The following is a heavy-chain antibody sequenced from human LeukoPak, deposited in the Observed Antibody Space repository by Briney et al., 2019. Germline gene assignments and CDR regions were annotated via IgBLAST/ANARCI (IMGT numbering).Heavy chain of an antibody. D-gene: IGHD2-15*01. V-gene: IGHV2-5*01. J-gene: IGHJ3*02. CDR2: IYENDEK. CDR3: AHRRRGVASDI. CDR1: GFSLSSGAVG. Sequence: ESGPTLVNPTQTLTLTCTFSGFSLSSGAVGVGWIRQPPGGALEWLGVIYENDEKLYSSSLQNRLSITKDTSKNQVVLTMANMEPVDTATYYCAHRRRGVASDIWGQGTKVTVSS.